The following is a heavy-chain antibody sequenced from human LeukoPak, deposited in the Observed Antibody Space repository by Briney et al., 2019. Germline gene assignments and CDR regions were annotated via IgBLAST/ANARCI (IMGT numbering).Heavy chain of an antibody. CDR3: ARNGTAPDAYFDY. V-gene: IGHV3-20*04. J-gene: IGHJ4*02. CDR1: GFNFDDYG. D-gene: IGHD1-14*01. CDR2: IDWNGVST. Sequence: GGSLRLSCAVSGFNFDDYGMTWVRQAPGKGLEWVSTIDWNGVSTGYADSVKGRFTISRDNAKNSLYLQMNSLRAEDTALFYCARNGTAPDAYFDYWGQGTLVTVSS.